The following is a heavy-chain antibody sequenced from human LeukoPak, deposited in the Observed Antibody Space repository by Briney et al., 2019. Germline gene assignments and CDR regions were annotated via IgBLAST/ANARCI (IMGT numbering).Heavy chain of an antibody. CDR1: GFTFSSYS. V-gene: IGHV3-21*01. J-gene: IGHJ4*02. CDR3: ARAKVGYYDSSGAFDY. CDR2: ISSSSYI. D-gene: IGHD3-22*01. Sequence: GGSLRLSCAASGFTFSSYSMNWVRQAPGKGLEWVSSISSSSYIYYADSVEGRFTISRDNAKNSLYLQMNSLRAEDTAAYYCARAKVGYYDSSGAFDYWGQGTLVTVSS.